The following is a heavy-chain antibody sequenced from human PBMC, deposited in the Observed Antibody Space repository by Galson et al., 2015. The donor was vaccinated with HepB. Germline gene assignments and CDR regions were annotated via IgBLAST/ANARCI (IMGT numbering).Heavy chain of an antibody. Sequence: QSGAEVKKPGESLKISCKGSGYSFTSYWIGWVRQMPGKGLEWMGIIYPGDSDTRYSPSFQGQVTISADKSISTAYLQWSSLKASDTAMYYCARGAIFAHRDYYYYMDVWGKGTTVTVSS. D-gene: IGHD3-3*01. V-gene: IGHV5-51*03. CDR1: GYSFTSYW. J-gene: IGHJ6*03. CDR3: ARGAIFAHRDYYYYMDV. CDR2: IYPGDSDT.